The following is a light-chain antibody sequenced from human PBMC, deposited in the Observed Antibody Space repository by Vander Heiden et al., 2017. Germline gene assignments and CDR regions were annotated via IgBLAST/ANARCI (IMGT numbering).Light chain of an antibody. CDR1: QSVSSY. V-gene: IGKV3-11*01. J-gene: IGKJ4*01. CDR3: QQRSNWPRELT. Sequence: EIVLTQSPATLSLSPGERATLSCRASQSVSSYLAWYQQKPGQAPRLLIYDASNRATGIPARFSGSGSGTDFTLTISSLEPEDFAVYYRQQRSNWPRELTFGGGTKVEIK. CDR2: DAS.